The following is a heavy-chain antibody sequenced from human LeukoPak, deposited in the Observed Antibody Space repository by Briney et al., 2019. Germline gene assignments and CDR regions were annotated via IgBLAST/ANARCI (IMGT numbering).Heavy chain of an antibody. V-gene: IGHV4-59*01. J-gene: IGHJ4*02. CDR3: ATSYGDGVDY. Sequence: SETLSLTCTVSGGSISSYYWSWIRQLPGKGLEWIGYIYYSGSTNYNPSLKSRVTISVDTSKNQFSLKLSSVTAADTAVYYCATSYGDGVDYWGQGTLVTVSS. CDR2: IYYSGST. CDR1: GGSISSYY. D-gene: IGHD4-17*01.